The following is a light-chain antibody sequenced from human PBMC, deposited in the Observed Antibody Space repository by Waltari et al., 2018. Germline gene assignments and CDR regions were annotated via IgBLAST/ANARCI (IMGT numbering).Light chain of an antibody. V-gene: IGKV3-20*01. CDR3: QQYGSSIMYT. CDR1: QSLTKRY. J-gene: IGKJ2*01. CDR2: GAS. Sequence: VLTQSPGSLSLSPGERATLSCRASQSLTKRYLAWYQQKLGQAPRLLLYGASSRAAGIPDRFSGSGSGTDFTLTISRLEPEDFAVYYCQQYGSSIMYTFGQGTKLEIK.